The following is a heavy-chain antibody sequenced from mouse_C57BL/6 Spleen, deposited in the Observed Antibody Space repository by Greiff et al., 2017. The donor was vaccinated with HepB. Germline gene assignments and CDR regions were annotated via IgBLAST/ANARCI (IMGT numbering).Heavy chain of an antibody. CDR2: INPSSGYT. CDR1: GYTFTSYW. D-gene: IGHD1-1*01. CDR3: ARTPDYYGSSPYAMDY. V-gene: IGHV1-7*01. J-gene: IGHJ4*01. Sequence: QVHVKQSGAELAKPGASVKLSCKASGYTFTSYWMHWVKQRPGQGLGWIGYINPSSGYTKYNQKFKDKATLTADKSSSTAYMQLSSLTYEDSAVYYCARTPDYYGSSPYAMDYWGQGTSVTVSS.